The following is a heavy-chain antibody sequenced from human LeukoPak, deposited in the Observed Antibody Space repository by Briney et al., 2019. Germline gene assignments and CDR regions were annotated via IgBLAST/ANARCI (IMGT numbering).Heavy chain of an antibody. D-gene: IGHD3-22*01. J-gene: IGHJ3*02. Sequence: GGSLRLSCAASGFTFSSYSMNWVRQAPGKGLEWVSYISSSSSTIYYADSVKGRFTVSRDNAKNSLYLQMNSLRAEDTAVYYCARAYYDSSGYYPSAFDIWGQGTMVTVS. CDR3: ARAYYDSSGYYPSAFDI. CDR1: GFTFSSYS. V-gene: IGHV3-48*01. CDR2: ISSSSSTI.